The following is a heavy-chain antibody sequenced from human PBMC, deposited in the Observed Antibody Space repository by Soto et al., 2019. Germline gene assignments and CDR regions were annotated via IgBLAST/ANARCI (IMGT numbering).Heavy chain of an antibody. CDR1: GFTFSSYA. CDR2: ISGSGGST. Sequence: GGSLRLSCAASGFTFSSYAMTWVRQAPGKGLEWVSTISGSGGSTYYADSVKGRFTISRDSSKNTLYLQMNSLRAEDTAVYYCAKPGGASSSGRLNWFDPWGQGTLVTVSS. D-gene: IGHD6-13*01. V-gene: IGHV3-23*01. CDR3: AKPGGASSSGRLNWFDP. J-gene: IGHJ5*02.